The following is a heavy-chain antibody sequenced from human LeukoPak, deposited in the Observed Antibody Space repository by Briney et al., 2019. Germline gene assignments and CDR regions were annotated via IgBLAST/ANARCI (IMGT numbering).Heavy chain of an antibody. J-gene: IGHJ3*02. D-gene: IGHD3-22*01. V-gene: IGHV4-4*07. Sequence: SETLSLTCSVSGGSMNSYYWSWIRQPAGKGLEWIGRIYTSGSTNYNPSLKSRVTMSVDTSKNQFSLKLSSVTAADTAVYYCARDLNSYYDSSGYYDDAFDIWGQGTMVTVSS. CDR3: ARDLNSYYDSSGYYDDAFDI. CDR2: IYTSGST. CDR1: GGSMNSYY.